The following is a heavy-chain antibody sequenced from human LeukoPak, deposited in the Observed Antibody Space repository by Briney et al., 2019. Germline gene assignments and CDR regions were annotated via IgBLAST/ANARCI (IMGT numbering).Heavy chain of an antibody. D-gene: IGHD2-15*01. J-gene: IGHJ3*02. CDR2: ISSSSTTI. CDR1: GITFSGYS. V-gene: IGHV3-48*04. Sequence: PGGSLRLSCAASGITFSGYSMNWVRQAPGKGLEWVSISSSSTTISYADSVKGRFTISRDNAKNSLYLQMNSLRAEDTAVYYCAGRVCNDGSCYSDDAFDIWGQGTMVTVSS. CDR3: AGRVCNDGSCYSDDAFDI.